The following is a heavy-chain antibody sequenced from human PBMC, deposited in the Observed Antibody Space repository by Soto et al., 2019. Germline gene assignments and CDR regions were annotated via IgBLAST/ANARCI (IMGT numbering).Heavy chain of an antibody. CDR1: GGSISSYY. CDR3: ARVTLAANFYYYYYMDV. V-gene: IGHV4-59*01. CDR2: IYYSGST. Sequence: SETLSLTCTVSGGSISSYYWSWIRQPPGKGLEWIGYIYYSGSTNYNPSLKSRVTISVDTSKNQFSLKLSSVTAADTAVYYCARVTLAANFYYYYYMDVWGKGTTVTVSS. D-gene: IGHD2-15*01. J-gene: IGHJ6*03.